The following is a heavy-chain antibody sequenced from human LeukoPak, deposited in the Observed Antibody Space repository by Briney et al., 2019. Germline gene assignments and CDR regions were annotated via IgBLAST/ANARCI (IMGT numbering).Heavy chain of an antibody. V-gene: IGHV3-21*01. J-gene: IGHJ6*03. D-gene: IGHD6-6*01. CDR1: GFTFSGYS. CDR3: ARARQLVGYYYMDV. CDR2: MSSGSAYI. Sequence: PGGSLRLSCAASGFTFSGYSMNWVRQAPGRGLEWVSYMSSGSAYIYYADSVKGRFTISRDNAKNSLYLQMNSLRAEDTAVYYCARARQLVGYYYMDVWGKGTTVTVFS.